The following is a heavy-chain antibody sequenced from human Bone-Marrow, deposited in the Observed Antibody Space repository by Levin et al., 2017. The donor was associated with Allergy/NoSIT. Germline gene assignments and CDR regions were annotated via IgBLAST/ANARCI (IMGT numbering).Heavy chain of an antibody. CDR1: GFTLSSCG. V-gene: IGHV3-30*18. D-gene: IGHD6-13*01. CDR2: VTYDGNEK. J-gene: IGHJ4*02. CDR3: LKEQSSGWYRTADY. Sequence: GESLKISCAASGFTLSSCGMHWVRQAPGKGLEWVAVVTYDGNEKHYGDSVKGRFTISRDESKNTVYLQMHSLRPEDTAVYYCLKEQSSGWYRTADYWGQGILVTVSS.